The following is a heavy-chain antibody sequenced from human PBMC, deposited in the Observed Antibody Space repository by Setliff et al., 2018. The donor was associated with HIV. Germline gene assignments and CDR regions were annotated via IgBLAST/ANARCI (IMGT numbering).Heavy chain of an antibody. CDR1: GGSFSAYY. V-gene: IGHV4-34*01. Sequence: SETLSLTCAVYGGSFSAYYWTWIRQPPGKGLEWIGEISHGGSTSYNPSLKSRVTISLDTNKNQFSLKLSSVTAADTAVYYCAREDLGSFGTYYYYYYMDVWGKGTTVTVSS. D-gene: IGHD1-26*01. J-gene: IGHJ6*03. CDR3: AREDLGSFGTYYYYYYMDV. CDR2: ISHGGST.